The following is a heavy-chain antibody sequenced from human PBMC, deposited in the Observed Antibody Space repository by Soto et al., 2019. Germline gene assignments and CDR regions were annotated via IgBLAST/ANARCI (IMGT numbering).Heavy chain of an antibody. V-gene: IGHV4-39*01. Sequence: SETLSLTCTVSGGSISSSSYYWGWIRQPPGKGLEWIGSIYYSGSTYYNPSLKSRVTISVDTSKNQFSLKLSSVTAADTAVYYCARYYYDSSGYIDYWGQGTLVTVSS. CDR1: GGSISSSSYY. CDR2: IYYSGST. CDR3: ARYYYDSSGYIDY. D-gene: IGHD3-22*01. J-gene: IGHJ4*02.